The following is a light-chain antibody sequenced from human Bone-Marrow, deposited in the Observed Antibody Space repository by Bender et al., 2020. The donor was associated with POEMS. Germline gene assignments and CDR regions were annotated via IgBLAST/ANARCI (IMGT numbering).Light chain of an antibody. CDR2: DVN. Sequence: QSALTQPRSVSGSPGQAVTISCTGSTIDVGGYNFVSWYQHHPGKAPKLIIYDVNERPSGVPDRFSGSKSGDTASLTISGLQAEDEADYYCSSYTSSSTQVFGGGTKLTVL. CDR3: SSYTSSSTQV. J-gene: IGLJ3*02. V-gene: IGLV2-11*01. CDR1: TIDVGGYNF.